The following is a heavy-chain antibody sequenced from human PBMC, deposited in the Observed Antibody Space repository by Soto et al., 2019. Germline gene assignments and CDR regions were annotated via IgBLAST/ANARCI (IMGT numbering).Heavy chain of an antibody. CDR1: GFTVSSNY. CDR3: ARVEQRLVRYKWVYYGMDV. J-gene: IGHJ6*02. V-gene: IGHV3-53*04. Sequence: EVQLVESGGGLVQPGGSLRLSCAASGFTVSSNYMSWVRQAPGKGLEWVSVIYSGGSTYYADSVKGRFTISRHNSKNTLYLQMNSLRAEDTAVYYCARVEQRLVRYKWVYYGMDVWGQGTTVTVSS. D-gene: IGHD6-13*01. CDR2: IYSGGST.